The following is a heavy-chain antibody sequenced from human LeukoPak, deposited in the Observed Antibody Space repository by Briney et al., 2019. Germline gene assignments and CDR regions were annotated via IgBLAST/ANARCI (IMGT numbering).Heavy chain of an antibody. J-gene: IGHJ4*02. D-gene: IGHD3-22*01. Sequence: ASVTVSCKASGYTFTSYGISWVRQAPGQGLEWMGWISAYNGNTNYAQKLQGRVTMTTDTSTSTAYMELRSLRSDDTAVYYCARYVYYYDSSGSARADYWGQGTLVTVSS. CDR3: ARYVYYYDSSGSARADY. V-gene: IGHV1-18*01. CDR1: GYTFTSYG. CDR2: ISAYNGNT.